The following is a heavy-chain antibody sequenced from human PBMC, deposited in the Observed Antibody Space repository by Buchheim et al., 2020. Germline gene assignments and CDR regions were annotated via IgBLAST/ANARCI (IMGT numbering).Heavy chain of an antibody. Sequence: QVQLVESGGGVVQPGRSLRLSCAASGFPFNNYPMHWVRQTPGEGLEWLALISYDGSIKSYADSVRGRFTISRDSSQNTLYLQMDSLRVDDTAIYYCARVAGDVWGQGTT. CDR2: ISYDGSIK. CDR1: GFPFNNYP. V-gene: IGHV3-30-3*01. J-gene: IGHJ6*02. CDR3: ARVAGDV.